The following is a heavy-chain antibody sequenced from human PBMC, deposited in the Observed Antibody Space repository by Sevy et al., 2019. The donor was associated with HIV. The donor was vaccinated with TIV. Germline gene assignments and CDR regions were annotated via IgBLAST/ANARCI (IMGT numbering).Heavy chain of an antibody. V-gene: IGHV4-31*03. CDR1: GGSISTGEYY. Sequence: SETLSVTCTVSGGSISTGEYYWSWIRQHPGKGLEWVGYIFYSGSTYSNPSLKSRLTISVDTSKNQFSLKLSSVTAAVTAMYYCARSKTTTVTLDYRGQGTLVTVSS. D-gene: IGHD4-4*01. CDR3: ARSKTTTVTLDY. J-gene: IGHJ4*02. CDR2: IFYSGST.